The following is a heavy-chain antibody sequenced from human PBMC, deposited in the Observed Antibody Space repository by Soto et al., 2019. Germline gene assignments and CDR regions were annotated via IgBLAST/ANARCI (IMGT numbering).Heavy chain of an antibody. CDR2: IYYSGST. Sequence: QVQLQESGPGLVKPSQTLSLTCTVSGGSISSGGYYWSWIRQHPGKGLEWIGYIYYSGSTYYNPSLRSRVTLSVDTSKSQFSLKLSSVSAADTAVYFCAGIYSGSPGGTLRYWGQGTLVTVSS. J-gene: IGHJ4*02. V-gene: IGHV4-31*03. D-gene: IGHD1-26*01. CDR1: GGSISSGGYY. CDR3: AGIYSGSPGGTLRY.